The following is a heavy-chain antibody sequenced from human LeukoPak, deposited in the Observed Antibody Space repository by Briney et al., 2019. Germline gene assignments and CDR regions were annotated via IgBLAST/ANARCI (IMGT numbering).Heavy chain of an antibody. CDR2: IYYSGST. V-gene: IGHV4-31*03. Sequence: PSQTLSLTCTVSGGSISSGGYYWSWIRQHPGKGLEWIGYIYYSGSTYYNPSLKSRVTISVDTSKNQFSLKLSSVTAADTAVYYCARNIYPLRLGELSFYYWGQGTLVTVSS. CDR3: ARNIYPLRLGELSFYY. J-gene: IGHJ4*02. CDR1: GGSISSGGYY. D-gene: IGHD3-16*02.